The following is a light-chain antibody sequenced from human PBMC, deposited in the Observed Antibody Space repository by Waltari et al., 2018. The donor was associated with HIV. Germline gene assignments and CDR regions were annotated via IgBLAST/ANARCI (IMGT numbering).Light chain of an antibody. CDR3: QQSYSTPYT. Sequence: DIQMTKPPSYLPASVGASVTITCRASQSISSYLNWYQQKPGKAPKVLIYDASSLQSGVPSRFSGSGSGTDFTLTISSLQPEDFATYYCQQSYSTPYTFGQGTKLEIK. CDR1: QSISSY. J-gene: IGKJ2*01. V-gene: IGKV1-39*01. CDR2: DAS.